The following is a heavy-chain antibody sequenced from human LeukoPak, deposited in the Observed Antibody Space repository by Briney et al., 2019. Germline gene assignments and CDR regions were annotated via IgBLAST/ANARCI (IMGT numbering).Heavy chain of an antibody. CDR2: INHSGST. CDR1: GFTFSNAW. V-gene: IGHV4-34*01. Sequence: GSLRLSCAASGFTFSNAWMSWVRQAPGKGLEWIGEINHSGSTNYNPSLKSRLTISLDTSKNQFSLKLSSVTAADTAVYYCARGRAYFDWGQGTLVTVSS. J-gene: IGHJ4*02. D-gene: IGHD3-9*01. CDR3: ARGRAYFD.